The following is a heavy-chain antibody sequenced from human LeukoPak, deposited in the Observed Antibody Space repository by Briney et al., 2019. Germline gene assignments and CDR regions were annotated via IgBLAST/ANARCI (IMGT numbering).Heavy chain of an antibody. J-gene: IGHJ3*02. CDR1: GFTFSSYN. D-gene: IGHD1-26*01. CDR2: IDTSSDYI. CDR3: ARNWDIGSYYGGHAFDI. Sequence: GGSLRLSCAASGFTFSSYNMNWVRQAPGKGLEWVASIDTSSDYIHYADSVKGRFTISRDNAKNSLYLQMNSLRVEDTAIYYCARNWDIGSYYGGHAFDIWGQGTMVTVSS. V-gene: IGHV3-21*01.